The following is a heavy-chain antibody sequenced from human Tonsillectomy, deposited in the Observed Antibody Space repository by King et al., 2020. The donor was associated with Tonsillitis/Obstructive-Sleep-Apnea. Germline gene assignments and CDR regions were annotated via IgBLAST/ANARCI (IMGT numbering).Heavy chain of an antibody. D-gene: IGHD3-22*01. CDR1: GYTFTSYY. V-gene: IGHV1-46*01. CDR2: INPSGGST. J-gene: IGHJ4*02. CDR3: ARGSTQWLSPDY. Sequence: VQLVESGAEVKKPGASVKVSCKASGYTFTSYYMHWVRQAPGQGLEWMGIINPSGGSTSYAQKFQGRVTMTRDKSTSPVYMELSSLRSEDTAVYYCARGSTQWLSPDYWGQGTLVTVSS.